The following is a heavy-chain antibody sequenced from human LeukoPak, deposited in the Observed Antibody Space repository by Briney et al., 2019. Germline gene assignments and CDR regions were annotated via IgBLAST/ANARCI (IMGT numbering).Heavy chain of an antibody. CDR1: GFTFSSSS. V-gene: IGHV3-74*01. CDR2: IYVDGRTT. Sequence: GRSLRLSCAASGFTFSSSSMHWVRQAPGKGLVWVSRIYVDGRTTNYADSVKGRFTISRDNAKNTVYLEMNSLSVEDTATYYCIRDFRSADLWGQGTLVTVTS. J-gene: IGHJ5*02. CDR3: IRDFRSADL.